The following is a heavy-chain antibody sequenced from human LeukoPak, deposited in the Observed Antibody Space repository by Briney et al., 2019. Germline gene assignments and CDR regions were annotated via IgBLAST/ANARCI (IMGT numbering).Heavy chain of an antibody. CDR3: TRGFCSGGTCYSGDY. Sequence: PGGSLRLSCAASGFSFSDHYVDWVRQAPGKGLEWVGRIRDKANSHTTEYAVSVEGRFTISKDDSKNSLYLQMNSLKTDDTAVYYCTRGFCSGGTCYSGDYLGQGTLVTVSS. D-gene: IGHD2-15*01. CDR2: IRDKANSHTT. CDR1: GFSFSDHY. J-gene: IGHJ4*02. V-gene: IGHV3-72*01.